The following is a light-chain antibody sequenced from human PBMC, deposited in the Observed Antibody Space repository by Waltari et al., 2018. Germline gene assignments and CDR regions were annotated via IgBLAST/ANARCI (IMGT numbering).Light chain of an antibody. V-gene: IGLV4-69*01. J-gene: IGLJ3*02. Sequence: QLVLTQSPSASASLGASVKLTCTLSSGHSNYAIAWHQQQPEKGPRYLMKLNSDGTHNKGDGIPDRFSGSSSGAERYLPISSVQSEDEADYYCQTWGTGIRVFGGGTKLTVL. CDR3: QTWGTGIRV. CDR2: LNSDGTH. CDR1: SGHSNYA.